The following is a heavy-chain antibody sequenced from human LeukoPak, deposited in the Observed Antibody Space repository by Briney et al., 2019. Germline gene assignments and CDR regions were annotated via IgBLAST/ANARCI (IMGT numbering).Heavy chain of an antibody. J-gene: IGHJ4*02. D-gene: IGHD2-21*02. CDR2: ISGSGDST. V-gene: IGHV3-23*01. CDR1: GGSISSSSYY. CDR3: AKDRLLNCRGDCYIFDY. Sequence: ETLSLTCTVSGGSISSSSYYWGWIRQPPGKGLEWVSSISGSGDSTSYADSVKGRFSISRDNSKNTLYLQVNGLRTEDTAVYYCAKDRLLNCRGDCYIFDYWGQGTVVTVSS.